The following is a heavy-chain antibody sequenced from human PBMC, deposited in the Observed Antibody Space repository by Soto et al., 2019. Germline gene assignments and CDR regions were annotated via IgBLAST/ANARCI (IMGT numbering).Heavy chain of an antibody. CDR1: GYTFTSYG. J-gene: IGHJ3*02. Sequence: DSVKIACKASGYTFTSYGMSWVRQAPGQGLEWMGWINAYNGNTNYAQKFQGRVTMTEDTSTDTAYMELSSLRSEDTAVYYCAALNYYDSSQDAFDIWGQGTMVTVSS. V-gene: IGHV1-18*01. D-gene: IGHD3-22*01. CDR3: AALNYYDSSQDAFDI. CDR2: INAYNGNT.